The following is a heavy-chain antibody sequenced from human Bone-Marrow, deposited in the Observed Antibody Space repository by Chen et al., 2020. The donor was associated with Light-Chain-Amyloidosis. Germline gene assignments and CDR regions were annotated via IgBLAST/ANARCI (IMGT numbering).Heavy chain of an antibody. J-gene: IGHJ4*02. V-gene: IGHV4-61*01. CDR3: ARVKTYDWDYGYFDY. CDR2: IYYSGST. CDR1: GGSVSSGSYY. D-gene: IGHD3-16*01. Sequence: QVQLQESGPGLVKPSATLSLTCTVSGGSVSSGSYYWSWIRQPPGKGLEWIGYIYYSGSTNYNPSLKSRVTISVDTSKNQFSLKLSSVTAADTAVYYCARVKTYDWDYGYFDYWGQGTLVTVSS.